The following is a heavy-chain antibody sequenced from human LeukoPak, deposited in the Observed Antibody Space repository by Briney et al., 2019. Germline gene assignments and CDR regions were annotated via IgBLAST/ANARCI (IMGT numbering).Heavy chain of an antibody. CDR1: GFTFSSYA. CDR2: ISGGGSGT. V-gene: IGHV3-23*01. J-gene: IGHJ4*02. Sequence: GGSLRLSCAPSGFTFSSYAMSWVRQAPGKGLEWVAVISGGGSGTYYADSVKGRFTISRDNAKNSLNLQMNSLRAEDTAVYYCARDRSGYVFDYWGQGTLVTVSS. CDR3: ARDRSGYVFDY. D-gene: IGHD5-12*01.